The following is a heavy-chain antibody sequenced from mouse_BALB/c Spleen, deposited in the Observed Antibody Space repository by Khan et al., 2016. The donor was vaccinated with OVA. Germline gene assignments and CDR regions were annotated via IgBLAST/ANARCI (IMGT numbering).Heavy chain of an antibody. CDR2: ISSGGHYT. CDR1: GFTFSTYG. CDR3: ASLAYYYNSEGFAY. Sequence: EVELVESGGDLVKPGGSLKLSCAASGFTFSTYGMSWVRLTPDMRLEWVATISSGGHYTYYPARVKGRFTIYRDNAKNTLYLQMSRLKSEDTAIYYCASLAYYYNSEGFAYWGQGTLVTVSA. J-gene: IGHJ3*01. V-gene: IGHV5-6*01. D-gene: IGHD1-1*01.